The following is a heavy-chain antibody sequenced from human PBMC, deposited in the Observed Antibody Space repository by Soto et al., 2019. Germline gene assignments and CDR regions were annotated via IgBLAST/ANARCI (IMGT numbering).Heavy chain of an antibody. D-gene: IGHD4-17*01. Sequence: PGGSLRLSCAASGFTVSSNYMSWVRQAPGKGLEWVSVIYSGGSTYYADSVKGRFTISRDNSKNTLYLQMNSLRAEDTAVYYCARDCYGDYPYYYYYMDVWGKGTTVTVSS. CDR1: GFTVSSNY. CDR3: ARDCYGDYPYYYYYMDV. CDR2: IYSGGST. J-gene: IGHJ6*03. V-gene: IGHV3-66*01.